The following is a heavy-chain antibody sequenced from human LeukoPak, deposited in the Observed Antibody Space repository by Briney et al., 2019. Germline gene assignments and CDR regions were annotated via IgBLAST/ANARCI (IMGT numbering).Heavy chain of an antibody. D-gene: IGHD3-22*01. J-gene: IGHJ4*02. V-gene: IGHV3-23*01. CDR1: GFTFSSYA. CDR3: ARRAGDYSHPYDY. Sequence: GGSLRLSCAASGFTFSSYAMSWVRQAPGKGLEWVSAISGSGHSTYYADSVKGRFTVSRDNSKNTLYLQMNSLRAEDTAVYYCARRAGDYSHPYDYWGQGTLVTVSS. CDR2: ISGSGHST.